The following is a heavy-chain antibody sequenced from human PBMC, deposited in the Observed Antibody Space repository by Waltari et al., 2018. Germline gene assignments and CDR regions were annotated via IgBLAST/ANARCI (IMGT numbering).Heavy chain of an antibody. Sequence: EVQLVQSGAEVKKPGESLKISCKGSGYSFTSYWIGWVRQMPGKGLEWMGIIYPGDSDTRYSPSFQGQVTISADKSISTAYLQWSSLKASDTAMYYCARRFSLPVARPRRSGWYFDLWGRGTLVTVSS. CDR1: GYSFTSYW. CDR3: ARRFSLPVARPRRSGWYFDL. J-gene: IGHJ2*01. CDR2: IYPGDSDT. V-gene: IGHV5-51*01. D-gene: IGHD2-15*01.